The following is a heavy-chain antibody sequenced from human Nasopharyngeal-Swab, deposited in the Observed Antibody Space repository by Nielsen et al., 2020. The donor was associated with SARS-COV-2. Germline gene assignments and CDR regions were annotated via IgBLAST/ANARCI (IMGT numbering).Heavy chain of an antibody. J-gene: IGHJ4*02. CDR1: GYIFTSYE. Sequence: ASVKVSCKASGYIFTSYEIHWVRQATGQGLEWMGWMNPNSGNTGYAQKFQGRVTMTRNTSINTAYMELSSLRSEDTAVYYCATGGYSSNGYFESWGQGTLVTVSS. CDR3: ATGGYSSNGYFES. D-gene: IGHD6-13*01. CDR2: MNPNSGNT. V-gene: IGHV1-8*01.